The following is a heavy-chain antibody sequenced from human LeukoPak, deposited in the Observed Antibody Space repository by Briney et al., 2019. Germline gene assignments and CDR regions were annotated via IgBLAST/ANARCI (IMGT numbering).Heavy chain of an antibody. Sequence: GEPLKISCKGSGYSFTSYWIGWVRQMPGKGLEWMGIIYPGDSDTRYSPSFQGQVTISADKSISTAYLQWSSLKAPDTAMYYCARHHYYGSGAHPYYGMDVWGQGTTVTVSS. J-gene: IGHJ6*02. V-gene: IGHV5-51*01. D-gene: IGHD3-10*01. CDR3: ARHHYYGSGAHPYYGMDV. CDR2: IYPGDSDT. CDR1: GYSFTSYW.